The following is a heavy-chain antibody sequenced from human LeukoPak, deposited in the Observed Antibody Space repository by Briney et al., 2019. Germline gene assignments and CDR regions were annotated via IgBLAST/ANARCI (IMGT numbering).Heavy chain of an antibody. CDR2: ISGDGGST. Sequence: PGGSLRLSCAASGFTFDDYAMHWVRQAPGKCREWVSLISGDGGSTYYADSVKGRFTISRDNSKNSLYLQMNSLRTEDTALYYCAKDRYSGYDFVDYWGQGTLVTVSS. V-gene: IGHV3-43*02. CDR3: AKDRYSGYDFVDY. D-gene: IGHD5-12*01. CDR1: GFTFDDYA. J-gene: IGHJ4*02.